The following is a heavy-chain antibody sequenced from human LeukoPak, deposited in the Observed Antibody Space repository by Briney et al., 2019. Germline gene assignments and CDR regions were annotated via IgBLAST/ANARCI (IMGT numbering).Heavy chain of an antibody. Sequence: GSLRLSCEAAGFSFRDYPMGWVRRASGKGLEWIGEIYHSGSTNYNPSLKSRVTISVDKSKNQFSLKLSSVTAADTAVYYCARGGDYDILTGYYRERAFDIWGQGTMVTVSS. CDR1: GFSFRDYP. D-gene: IGHD3-9*01. V-gene: IGHV4-4*02. J-gene: IGHJ3*02. CDR3: ARGGDYDILTGYYRERAFDI. CDR2: IYHSGST.